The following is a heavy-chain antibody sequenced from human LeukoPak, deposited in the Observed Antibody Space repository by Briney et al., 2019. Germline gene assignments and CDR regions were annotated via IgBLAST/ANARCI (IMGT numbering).Heavy chain of an antibody. D-gene: IGHD5-12*01. CDR3: ARRSGYGSYYYMDV. CDR2: INPNSGGT. CDR1: GYTFTGYY. Sequence: ASVKVSCKASGYTFTGYYMHWVRQAPGQGLEWMGWINPNSGGTNYAQKFQGRVTMTRDTSISTAYMELSRLRSDDTAVYYCARRSGYGSYYYMDVWGKGTAVTVSS. V-gene: IGHV1-2*02. J-gene: IGHJ6*03.